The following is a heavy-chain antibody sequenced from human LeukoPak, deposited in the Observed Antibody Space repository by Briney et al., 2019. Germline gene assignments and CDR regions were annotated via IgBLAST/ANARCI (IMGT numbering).Heavy chain of an antibody. J-gene: IGHJ4*02. CDR2: ISSSSSYI. Sequence: GGSLRLSCAASGFTFRSYSMNWVRQAPGEGLWCVSSISSSSSYIYYADSVKGRFTTSRDNAKNSLYMQMNSLRAEDTAVYYCASDGQRGYWGQGTLVTVSS. D-gene: IGHD6-25*01. CDR3: ASDGQRGY. V-gene: IGHV3-21*01. CDR1: GFTFRSYS.